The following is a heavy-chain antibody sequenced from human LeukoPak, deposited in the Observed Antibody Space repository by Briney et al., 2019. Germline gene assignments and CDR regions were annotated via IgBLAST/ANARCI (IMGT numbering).Heavy chain of an antibody. D-gene: IGHD3-10*01. CDR2: ISNSGSII. CDR3: ARDCSGSGSYCDY. Sequence: PGGSLRLSCAASGFTFSTYDMNWVRQAPGKGLEWVSFISNSGSIIKYADSVKGRFTISRDNAENSLYLQMNSLRADDTAIYYCARDCSGSGSYCDYWGQGTLVTVSS. CDR1: GFTFSTYD. V-gene: IGHV3-48*03. J-gene: IGHJ4*02.